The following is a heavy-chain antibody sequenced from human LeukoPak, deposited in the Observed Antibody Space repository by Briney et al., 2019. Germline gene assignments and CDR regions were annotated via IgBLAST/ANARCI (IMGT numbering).Heavy chain of an antibody. CDR2: VHYTGKT. V-gene: IGHV4-59*01. CDR1: GDSISSSY. J-gene: IGHJ4*02. CDR3: ARGDEWCPGW. Sequence: PSETLSLTCTVSGDSISSSYWSWIRQPPGKRLEWVGYVHYTGKTNYNPSLNNRATISVDMSKNQFSLTLTSVTVADTAMYYCARGDEWCPGWWGQGTLVTVSS. D-gene: IGHD2-15*01.